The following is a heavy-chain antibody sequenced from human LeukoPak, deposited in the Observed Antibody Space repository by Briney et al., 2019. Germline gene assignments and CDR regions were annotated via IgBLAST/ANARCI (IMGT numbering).Heavy chain of an antibody. Sequence: GGSLRLSCAASGSTLSTYWMTWVRQAPGKGLEWVANIDQNGGETYYVDSVKGRFTISRDSAKNSLYLQMNSLRVDDTAAYYCATKGVERSQYYYYMDVWGNGTRVTVSS. CDR2: IDQNGGET. D-gene: IGHD1-1*01. CDR1: GSTLSTYW. J-gene: IGHJ6*03. CDR3: ATKGVERSQYYYYMDV. V-gene: IGHV3-7*01.